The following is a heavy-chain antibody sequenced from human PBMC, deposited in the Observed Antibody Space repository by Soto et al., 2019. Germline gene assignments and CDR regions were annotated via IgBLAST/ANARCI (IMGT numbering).Heavy chain of an antibody. J-gene: IGHJ6*02. D-gene: IGHD4-4*01. V-gene: IGHV3-23*04. CDR2: STGPGGST. CDR1: GFPFNNYA. CDR3: GKGHSDYQGDYNYYGMDI. Sequence: EVQLVESGGGLVKPGGSLRLSCAGSGFPFNNYAINWVRQGPGKGLEWVAASTGPGGSTYNEDSVKGRFTVSRDNSKKTVYLQLDGLRAEDTAVYYCGKGHSDYQGDYNYYGMDIWGQGTTVTVSS.